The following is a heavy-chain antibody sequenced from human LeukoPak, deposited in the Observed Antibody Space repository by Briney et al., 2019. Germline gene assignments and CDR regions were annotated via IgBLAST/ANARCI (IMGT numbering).Heavy chain of an antibody. CDR2: ITSSSLTI. V-gene: IGHV3-48*01. Sequence: PGGSLRLSCAASGFTFSNYAMHWVRQAPGKGLEWVSYITSSSLTIFYADSVKGRFTISRDNAKNSLYLQMNSLKAEDTAVYYCAREGYVPMDVWGKGTTVTVSS. D-gene: IGHD5-12*01. CDR3: AREGYVPMDV. CDR1: GFTFSNYA. J-gene: IGHJ6*03.